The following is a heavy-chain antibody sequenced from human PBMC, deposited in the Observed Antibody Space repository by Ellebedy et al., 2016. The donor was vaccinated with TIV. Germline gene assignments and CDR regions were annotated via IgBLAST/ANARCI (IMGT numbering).Heavy chain of an antibody. J-gene: IGHJ6*02. CDR1: GYTFTNYY. D-gene: IGHD3-10*01. CDR3: ARPPLTGVCYGMDV. CDR2: INPGGGGT. V-gene: IGHV1-46*01. Sequence: AASVKVSCKASGYTFTNYYMNWVRQAPGQGLEWMGIINPGGGGTSYAQKFQGRVTMTRDTSTSTVYMELSSLSSEDTALYYCARPPLTGVCYGMDVWGQGTTVTVSS.